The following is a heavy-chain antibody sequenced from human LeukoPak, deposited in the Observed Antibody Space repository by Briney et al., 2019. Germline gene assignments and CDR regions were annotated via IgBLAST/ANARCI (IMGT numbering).Heavy chain of an antibody. Sequence: GGSLRLSCAAPGFTFSSFVLNWVRQAPGKGLEWVSTISGSGGTTYYADSVKGRFTISRDNSKNTLYLQMNSLRAEDTAVYYCVLRGGATDYWGQGTLVTVSS. CDR1: GFTFSSFV. CDR3: VLRGGATDY. D-gene: IGHD3-16*01. J-gene: IGHJ4*02. CDR2: ISGSGGTT. V-gene: IGHV3-23*01.